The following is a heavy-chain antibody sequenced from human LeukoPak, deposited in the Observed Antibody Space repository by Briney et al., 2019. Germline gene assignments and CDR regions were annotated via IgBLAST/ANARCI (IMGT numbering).Heavy chain of an antibody. CDR1: GYTLTELS. CDR2: FDPEDGET. J-gene: IGHJ4*02. V-gene: IGHV1-24*01. CDR3: ATKARADFWSGYSLGY. Sequence: ASVKVSCTVSGYTLTELSMHWVRQAPGKGLEWMGGFDPEDGETIYAQKFQGRVSMTEDTSTDTAYMELSSLRSEDTAVYYCATKARADFWSGYSLGYWGQGTLVTVSS. D-gene: IGHD3-3*01.